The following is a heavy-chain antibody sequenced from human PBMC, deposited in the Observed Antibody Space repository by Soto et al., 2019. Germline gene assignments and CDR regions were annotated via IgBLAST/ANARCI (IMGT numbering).Heavy chain of an antibody. J-gene: IGHJ6*02. CDR3: AASIFYYGMDV. Sequence: GESLKIACKGSVYTFTNYWIGWVRQMPGKGLEWMGIIYPGDSDTKYNPSFQGQVTISADKSITTTYLRWTSLKASDTAISYCAASIFYYGMDVWGQGTTVTVSS. V-gene: IGHV5-51*01. CDR2: IYPGDSDT. CDR1: VYTFTNYW.